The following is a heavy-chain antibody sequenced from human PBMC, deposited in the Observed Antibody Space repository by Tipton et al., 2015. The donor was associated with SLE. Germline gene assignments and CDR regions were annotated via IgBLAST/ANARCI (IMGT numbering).Heavy chain of an antibody. D-gene: IGHD2-2*03. CDR2: IYHSGST. V-gene: IGHV4-38-2*02. J-gene: IGHJ6*03. Sequence: TLSLTCSVSGYSISSGFYWGWLRQSPGKGLEWIGSIYHSGSTQYNPSLKSRVTISVDTSKNQFSLRLTSVTAADTGVYYCARGVAIYWITYYDYYMDVWGKGTTVTVSS. CDR1: GYSISSGFY. CDR3: ARGVAIYWITYYDYYMDV.